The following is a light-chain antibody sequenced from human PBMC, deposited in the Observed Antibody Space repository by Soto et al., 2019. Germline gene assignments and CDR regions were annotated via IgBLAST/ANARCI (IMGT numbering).Light chain of an antibody. J-gene: IGLJ1*01. V-gene: IGLV2-8*01. CDR1: SSDVGGYNY. Sequence: QSVLTQPPSASWSPGQSVTISCAGTSSDVGGYNYVSWYQQYPGKVPKLMIYEVSERPSGVPDRFSGSKSGNTAFLTVSGLQAEDEADYYCLSYADTAYGFGTGTKVT. CDR3: LSYADTAYG. CDR2: EVS.